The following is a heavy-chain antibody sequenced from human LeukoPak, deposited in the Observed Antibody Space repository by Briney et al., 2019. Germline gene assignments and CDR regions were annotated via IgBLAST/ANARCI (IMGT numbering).Heavy chain of an antibody. CDR2: ISYSGST. CDR3: ATPNRYSSSWGTGGGAFDI. CDR1: GGSISSYY. V-gene: IGHV4-59*01. J-gene: IGHJ3*02. D-gene: IGHD6-13*01. Sequence: SETLSLTCPVSGGSISSYYWSWIRQPPGKGLEWIGFISYSGSTNYNPSLKSRVTIAVDTSKNQFSLKLSSVTAADTAVYYCATPNRYSSSWGTGGGAFDIWGQGTMVTVSS.